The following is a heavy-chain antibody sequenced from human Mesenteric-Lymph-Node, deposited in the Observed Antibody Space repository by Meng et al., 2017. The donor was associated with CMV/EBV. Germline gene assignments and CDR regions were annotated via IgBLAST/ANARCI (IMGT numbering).Heavy chain of an antibody. CDR1: GFTFSDYN. J-gene: IGHJ6*02. Sequence: GESLKISCAASGFTFSDYNMNWVRQAPGKGLEWVSSISSSSSYIYYADSVKGRFTISRDNAKNSLYLQINSLRAEDTAVYYCTTCSHFYSNAYYYYGMDVWGQGTTVTVSS. CDR2: ISSSSSYI. V-gene: IGHV3-21*03. CDR3: TTCSHFYSNAYYYYGMDV. D-gene: IGHD4-11*01.